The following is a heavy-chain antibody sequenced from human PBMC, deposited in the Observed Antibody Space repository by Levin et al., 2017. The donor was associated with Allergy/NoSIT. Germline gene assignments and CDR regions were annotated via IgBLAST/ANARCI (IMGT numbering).Heavy chain of an antibody. J-gene: IGHJ5*02. Sequence: PGGSLRLSCAASGFTFSGSAMHWVRQASGKGLEWVGRIRNKTNNYATAYAASGKGRFTISRDDSKNTAYLQMNSLKIEDTAVYYCTGGLYCSGGSCYSSSDHWGQGTLVTVSS. D-gene: IGHD2-15*01. CDR2: IRNKTNNYAT. CDR1: GFTFSGSA. V-gene: IGHV3-73*01. CDR3: TGGLYCSGGSCYSSSDH.